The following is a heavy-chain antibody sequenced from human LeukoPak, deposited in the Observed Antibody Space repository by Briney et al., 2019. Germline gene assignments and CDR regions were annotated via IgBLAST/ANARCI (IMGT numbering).Heavy chain of an antibody. CDR1: GDSISYFY. J-gene: IGHJ6*03. CDR3: ARILSYYYMDV. Sequence: PSETLSLTCSVSGDSISYFYWSWIRQAAGKGLEWIGRISGSGSTNYNPSLKSRVTISVDTSKNQFSLKLSSVTAADTAVYYCARILSYYYMDVWGKGTTVTVSS. D-gene: IGHD2-8*01. V-gene: IGHV4-4*07. CDR2: ISGSGST.